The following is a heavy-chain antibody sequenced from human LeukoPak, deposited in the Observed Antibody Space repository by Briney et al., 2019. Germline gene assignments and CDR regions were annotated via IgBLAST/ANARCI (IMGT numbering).Heavy chain of an antibody. J-gene: IGHJ4*02. V-gene: IGHV1-2*02. CDR1: GYILTGYY. CDR2: INPNSGDT. Sequence: GASARVSCKASGYILTGYYMHWLRQAPGQGLEWMGWINPNSGDTNYAQKFQGRVTMTRDTSISTAYMELSRLTSDDTAVYYCAKNPYEYYFDYWGQGTLVTVSS. CDR3: AKNPYEYYFDY. D-gene: IGHD5-12*01.